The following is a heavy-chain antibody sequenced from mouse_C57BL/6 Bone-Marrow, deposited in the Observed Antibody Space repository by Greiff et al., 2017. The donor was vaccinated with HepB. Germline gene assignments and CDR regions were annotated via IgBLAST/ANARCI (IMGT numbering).Heavy chain of an antibody. D-gene: IGHD2-5*01. CDR3: ARGEDYYSNSIAY. J-gene: IGHJ3*01. V-gene: IGHV1-52*01. Sequence: QVQLQQPGAELVRPGSSVKLSCKASGYTFTSYWMHWVKQRPIQGLEWIGNIDPSDSETHYNQKFKDKATLTVDKSSSTAYMQLSSLTSEDSAVYYCARGEDYYSNSIAYWGQGTLVTVSA. CDR2: IDPSDSET. CDR1: GYTFTSYW.